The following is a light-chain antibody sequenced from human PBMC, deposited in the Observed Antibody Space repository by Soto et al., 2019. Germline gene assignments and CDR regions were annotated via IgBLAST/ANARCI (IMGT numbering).Light chain of an antibody. CDR2: SAT. V-gene: IGKV3-20*01. J-gene: IGKJ5*01. CDR1: QSVSYNY. Sequence: EIVLTQSPGTLSLSPGERATLSCRASQSVSYNYLAWYQQKPGQAPRLLIYSATTRFTGVTDRFSGSGSRTDFTLTITTLEPEDFAVYYWQQYGSSPSITFGQGTRLEIK. CDR3: QQYGSSPSIT.